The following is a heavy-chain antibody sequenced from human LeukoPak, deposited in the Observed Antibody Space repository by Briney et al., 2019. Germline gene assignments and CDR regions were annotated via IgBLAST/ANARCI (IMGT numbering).Heavy chain of an antibody. CDR3: ARERIAVADFDP. V-gene: IGHV3-48*03. J-gene: IGHJ5*02. Sequence: GGSLRLSCAASRFTFSNYDMNWVRQAPGKGLEWVSYISSSGTTIYYADSVKGRFTISRDNAKNSLYLQMNSLRAEDTAVYYCARERIAVADFDPWGQGTLVTVSS. CDR1: RFTFSNYD. CDR2: ISSSGTTI. D-gene: IGHD6-19*01.